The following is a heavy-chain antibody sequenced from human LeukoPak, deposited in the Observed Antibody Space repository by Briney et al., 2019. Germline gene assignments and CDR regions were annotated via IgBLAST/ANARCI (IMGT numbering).Heavy chain of an antibody. CDR1: GGSFSGYY. CDR2: INHTGNT. J-gene: IGHJ2*01. V-gene: IGHV4-34*01. D-gene: IGHD6-13*01. CDR3: ARVSSSWYQDWYFDL. Sequence: NSSETLSLTCAVNGGSFSGYYWNWIRQPPGKRLEWIGEINHTGNTNYNPSLKRRVTMSVDTSKNQFSLKLSSVTAADTAVYYCARVSSSWYQDWYFDLWGRGTLVTVSS.